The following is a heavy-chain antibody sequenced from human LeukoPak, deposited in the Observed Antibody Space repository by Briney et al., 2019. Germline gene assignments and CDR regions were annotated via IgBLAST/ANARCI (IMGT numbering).Heavy chain of an antibody. J-gene: IGHJ6*02. CDR3: ARPGPGTSYGMDV. Sequence: GGSLRLSCAASGFTFSSYGMHWVRQAPGKGLEWVAVISYDGSNKYYADSVKGRFTISRDNSKNTLYLQVNSLRAEDTAVYYCARPGPGTSYGMDVWGQGTTVTVSS. D-gene: IGHD3-10*01. CDR2: ISYDGSNK. CDR1: GFTFSSYG. V-gene: IGHV3-30*03.